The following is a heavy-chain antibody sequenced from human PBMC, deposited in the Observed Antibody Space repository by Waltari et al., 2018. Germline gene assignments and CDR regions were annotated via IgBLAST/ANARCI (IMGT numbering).Heavy chain of an antibody. Sequence: QLQLQESGPGLVKPSETLSLTCTVSGGSISSSSYYWGWIRQPPGKGLEWIGSIYYSGSTYYNPSRKSRVTISVDTSKNQFSLKLSSVTAADTAAYYCARGAGSGSYPFDYWGQGTLVTVSS. CDR2: IYYSGST. J-gene: IGHJ4*02. CDR3: ARGAGSGSYPFDY. D-gene: IGHD3-10*01. CDR1: GGSISSSSYY. V-gene: IGHV4-39*07.